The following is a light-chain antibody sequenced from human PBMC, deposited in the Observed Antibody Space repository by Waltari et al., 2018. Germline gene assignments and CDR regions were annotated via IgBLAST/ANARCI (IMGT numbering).Light chain of an antibody. CDR1: QGISRY. CDR3: QQANNFPYT. CDR2: ASS. V-gene: IGKV1-12*01. J-gene: IGKJ2*01. Sequence: DIQMTQSTSSVSASLGDNVTLTCRASQGISRYLAWYQQAPGKASKLLMYASSNLQSEFPLRFSGSGSGTDFTLTISGLQPEDIGTYYCQQANNFPYTFGQGTKLEIK.